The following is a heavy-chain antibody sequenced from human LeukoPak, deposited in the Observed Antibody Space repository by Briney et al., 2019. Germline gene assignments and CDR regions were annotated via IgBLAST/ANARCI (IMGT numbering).Heavy chain of an antibody. CDR3: AKDRILGIDPRLDY. CDR2: ISGSGGST. Sequence: GGSLRLSCAASGFTFSSYAMSWVRQAPGKGLEWVSAISGSGGSTYYADSVKGRFTISRDNSKNTLYLQMNSLRAEDTAVYYRAKDRILGIDPRLDYWGQGTLVTVSS. J-gene: IGHJ4*02. D-gene: IGHD7-27*01. V-gene: IGHV3-23*01. CDR1: GFTFSSYA.